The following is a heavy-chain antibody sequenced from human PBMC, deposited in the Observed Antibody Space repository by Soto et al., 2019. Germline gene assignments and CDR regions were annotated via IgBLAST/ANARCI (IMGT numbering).Heavy chain of an antibody. Sequence: ASVKVSCKASGGTFSSYAISWVRQAPGQGLEWMGGVIPIFGTANYAQKFQGRVTITADESTSTAYMELSSLRSEDMAVYYCARGGRITMVRGALDYWGQGTLVTV. CDR2: VIPIFGTA. CDR1: GGTFSSYA. V-gene: IGHV1-69*13. J-gene: IGHJ4*02. CDR3: ARGGRITMVRGALDY. D-gene: IGHD3-10*01.